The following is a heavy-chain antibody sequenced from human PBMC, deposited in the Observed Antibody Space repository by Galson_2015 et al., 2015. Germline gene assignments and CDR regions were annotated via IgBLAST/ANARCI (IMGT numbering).Heavy chain of an antibody. V-gene: IGHV4-59*01. Sequence: LSLTCTVSGGSIRGYYWRWIRRPPGKGLDYVGYIHYSGSTNYSPSLQSRVTISVDTSQNQFSLKLNSVTAADTAVYYCARFARASAGTGNYYYMDVWGKGTTVTVSS. D-gene: IGHD6-13*01. CDR2: IHYSGST. CDR1: GGSIRGYY. J-gene: IGHJ6*03. CDR3: ARFARASAGTGNYYYMDV.